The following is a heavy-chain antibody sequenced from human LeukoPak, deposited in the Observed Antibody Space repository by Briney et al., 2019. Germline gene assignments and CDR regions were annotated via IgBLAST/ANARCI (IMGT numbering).Heavy chain of an antibody. Sequence: SETLSLTCTVSGDSISSYYWSWIRQPPGKGLEWIGYIYNSGSTNYNPSLKSRVTISVDTSKKQFSLKPSSVTAADTAVYYCARFWTGYSYGTWGQGTLVIVSS. J-gene: IGHJ5*02. CDR1: GDSISSYY. CDR2: IYNSGST. CDR3: ARFWTGYSYGT. D-gene: IGHD5-18*01. V-gene: IGHV4-59*08.